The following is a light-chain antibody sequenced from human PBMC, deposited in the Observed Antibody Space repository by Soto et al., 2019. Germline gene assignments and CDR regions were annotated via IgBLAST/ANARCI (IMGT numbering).Light chain of an antibody. CDR1: QDINNY. J-gene: IGKJ4*01. CDR3: LQSSSAAEFT. Sequence: DIQMTQSPPSLSASVGDRVTISCRASQDINNYLSWYQHRSGKAPQLLIYSSSSLQTGVPPRFSGNGSGTDFSLTISSLQPEDFATYYCLQSSSAAEFTFGGGTKVEI. V-gene: IGKV1-39*01. CDR2: SSS.